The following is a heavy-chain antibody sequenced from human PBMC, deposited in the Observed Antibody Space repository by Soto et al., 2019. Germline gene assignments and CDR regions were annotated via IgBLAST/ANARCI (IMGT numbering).Heavy chain of an antibody. Sequence: ASVKVSCKASGYTFTGYYMHWVRQAPGQGLEWMGWINPNSGGTNYAQKFQGRVTMTRDTSTNTVYLELSSLRSEDTAVYSCAKDPNYYDFWAGSYYYHGMDVWGQGTTVTVSS. CDR2: INPNSGGT. V-gene: IGHV1-2*02. CDR3: AKDPNYYDFWAGSYYYHGMDV. CDR1: GYTFTGYY. D-gene: IGHD3-3*01. J-gene: IGHJ6*02.